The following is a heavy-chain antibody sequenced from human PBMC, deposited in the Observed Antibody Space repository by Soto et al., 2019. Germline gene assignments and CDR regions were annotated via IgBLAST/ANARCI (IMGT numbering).Heavy chain of an antibody. J-gene: IGHJ3*02. D-gene: IGHD3-3*01. V-gene: IGHV1-46*01. CDR3: ARFYDLQGAFDI. CDR2: ITLSGGST. CDR1: RYIFTSYS. Sequence: QEQLEQSGAEVKKPGASVKVSCKASRYIFTSYSIHWVRQAPGQGLEWMGIITLSGGSTTYAQKFQGRVTMTRDTSTRTVYMEVSSLRSEDTAVYYCARFYDLQGAFDIWGQGTMVTVSS.